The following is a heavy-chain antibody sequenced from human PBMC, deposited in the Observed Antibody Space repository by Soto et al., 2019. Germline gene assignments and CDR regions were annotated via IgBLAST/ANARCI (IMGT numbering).Heavy chain of an antibody. V-gene: IGHV3-33*01. D-gene: IGHD4-17*01. Sequence: QVQLEESGGGVVQPGRSLRLSCEASGFTFNTYSMHWVRQPPGKGLEWLAAIWYDGTQKYYADSVKGRFIISRDNSKKTLYLEMNSLRAEDPAVYYCARAGGATVTGLWHFDSWGQGTLVTVPS. CDR2: IWYDGTQK. J-gene: IGHJ4*02. CDR1: GFTFNTYS. CDR3: ARAGGATVTGLWHFDS.